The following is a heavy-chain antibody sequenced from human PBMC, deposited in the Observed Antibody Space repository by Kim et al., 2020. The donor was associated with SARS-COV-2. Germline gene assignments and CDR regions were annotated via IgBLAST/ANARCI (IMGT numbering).Heavy chain of an antibody. D-gene: IGHD6-6*01. CDR2: IYPGDSDT. CDR3: AGGAHRGAARRAVSYYGMDV. Sequence: GESLKISCKGSGYSFTSYWIGWVRQMPGKGLEWMGIIYPGDSDTRYSPSFQGQVTISADKSISTAYLQWGSLKASDTAMYYCAGGAHRGAARRAVSYYGMDVWGQGTTVTVSS. J-gene: IGHJ6*02. CDR1: GYSFTSYW. V-gene: IGHV5-51*01.